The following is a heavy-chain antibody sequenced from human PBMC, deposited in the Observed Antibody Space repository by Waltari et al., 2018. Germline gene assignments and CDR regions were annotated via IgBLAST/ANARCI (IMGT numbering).Heavy chain of an antibody. V-gene: IGHV4-34*01. J-gene: IGHJ4*02. CDR2: INHSGST. CDR3: ARDCSGGSCWQNFDY. CDR1: GGSFSGYY. D-gene: IGHD2-15*01. Sequence: QVQLQQWGAGLLKPSETLSLTCAVYGGSFSGYYWSWIRQPPGKGLECIGEINHSGSTNYNPSLKSRVTISVDTSKNQFSLKLSSVTAADTAVYYCARDCSGGSCWQNFDYWGQGTLVTVSS.